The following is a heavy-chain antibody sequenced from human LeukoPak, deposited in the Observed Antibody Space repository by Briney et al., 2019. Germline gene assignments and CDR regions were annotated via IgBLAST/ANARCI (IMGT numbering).Heavy chain of an antibody. CDR3: ARASSAAAQMSRWLQIVEVAFDI. J-gene: IGHJ3*02. CDR2: INAGNGNT. D-gene: IGHD5-24*01. V-gene: IGHV1-3*03. Sequence: ASVKVSCKASGYTFTSYAMHWVRQAPGQRLEWMGWINAGNGNTKYSQEFQGRVTITRDTSASTAYMELSSLRSEDMAVYYCARASSAAAQMSRWLQIVEVAFDIWGQGTMVTVSS. CDR1: GYTFTSYA.